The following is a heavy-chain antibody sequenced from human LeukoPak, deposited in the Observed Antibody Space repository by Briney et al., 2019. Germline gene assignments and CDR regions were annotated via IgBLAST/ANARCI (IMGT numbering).Heavy chain of an antibody. D-gene: IGHD3-22*01. J-gene: IGHJ4*02. Sequence: GGSLRLSCAASGFTFSSYTMSWVRQTPGKGLECVSYISSSSSNIYYIDSVKGRFTTSRDNAKKSLYLPVNSLRAEDTAVYYCARAAYDTSGYYWGFDYWGQGTLVTVSS. CDR2: ISSSSSNI. CDR1: GFTFSSYT. CDR3: ARAAYDTSGYYWGFDY. V-gene: IGHV3-21*01.